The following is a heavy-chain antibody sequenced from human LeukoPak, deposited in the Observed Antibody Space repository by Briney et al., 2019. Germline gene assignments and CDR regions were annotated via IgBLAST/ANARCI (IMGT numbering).Heavy chain of an antibody. CDR3: ASFYYDYVWGSYRSFDY. J-gene: IGHJ4*02. CDR1: GFTFSNYA. V-gene: IGHV3-30*03. D-gene: IGHD3-16*02. CDR2: ISYDGSNK. Sequence: GKSLRLSCAASGFTFSNYAMHWVRQAPGKGLEWVAVISYDGSNKYYEDSVKGRFSISRDNSKKTLFLQMNSLRAEDTAVYYCASFYYDYVWGSYRSFDYWGQGTLVTVSS.